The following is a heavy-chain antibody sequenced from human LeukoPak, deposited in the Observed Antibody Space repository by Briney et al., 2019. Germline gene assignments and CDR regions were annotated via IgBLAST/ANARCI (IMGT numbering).Heavy chain of an antibody. CDR2: ISYDGSDK. CDR3: CQDSSDTARGDY. D-gene: IGHD5-18*01. CDR1: NLTLRNDG. J-gene: IGHJ4*02. Sequence: PGGPLRLSGAAPNLTLRNDGMQSVRQAPGKGLEWVAVISYDGSDKYYADSVKGRFTISRDNSKNTLYLQMNSLRAKDTAVYYCCQDSSDTARGDYWGQGTLVTVSS. V-gene: IGHV3-30*03.